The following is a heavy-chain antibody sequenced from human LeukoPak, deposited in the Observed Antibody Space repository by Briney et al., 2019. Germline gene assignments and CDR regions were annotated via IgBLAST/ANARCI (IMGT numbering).Heavy chain of an antibody. V-gene: IGHV4-34*01. Sequence: PSETLSLTCAVYGGSFSGYYWSWIRQPPGKGLEWIGEINHSGSTNYNPSLKSRVTISVDTSKNQFSLKLSSVTAADTAVYYCARVRYSSGWHDAALYFQHWGQGTLVTVSS. J-gene: IGHJ1*01. CDR1: GGSFSGYY. CDR2: INHSGST. D-gene: IGHD6-19*01. CDR3: ARVRYSSGWHDAALYFQH.